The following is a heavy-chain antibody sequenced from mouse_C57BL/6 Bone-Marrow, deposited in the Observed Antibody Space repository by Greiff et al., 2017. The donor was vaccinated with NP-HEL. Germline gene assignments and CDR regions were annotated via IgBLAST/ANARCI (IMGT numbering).Heavy chain of an antibody. CDR1: GYTFTSYG. CDR3: ASGPTGVDY. Sequence: QVHVKQSGAELARPGASVKLSCKASGYTFTSYGISWVKQRTGQGLEWIGEIYPRSGNTYYNEKFKGKATLTADKSSSTAYMELRSLTSEDSAVYFCASGPTGVDYGGQGTTLTVSS. V-gene: IGHV1-81*01. CDR2: IYPRSGNT. J-gene: IGHJ2*01. D-gene: IGHD4-1*01.